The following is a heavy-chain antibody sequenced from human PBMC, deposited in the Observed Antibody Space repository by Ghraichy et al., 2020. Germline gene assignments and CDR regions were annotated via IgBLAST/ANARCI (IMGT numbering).Heavy chain of an antibody. CDR1: GFSFSHAW. CDR2: IKTRTAGEST. D-gene: IGHD3-3*01. Sequence: GGSLRLSCAASGFSFSHAWMTWVRQAPGRGLECVGRIKTRTAGESTDYAAPVKGRFTISRDDSKNTLYLQMNSLKTEDTAVYYCATDGDEFWDGYQDILHCWGHGSLVTVSS. V-gene: IGHV3-15*01. CDR3: ATDGDEFWDGYQDILHC. J-gene: IGHJ4*01.